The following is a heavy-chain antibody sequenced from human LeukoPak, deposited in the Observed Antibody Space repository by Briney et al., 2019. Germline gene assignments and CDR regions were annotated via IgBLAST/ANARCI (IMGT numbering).Heavy chain of an antibody. CDR3: AKVRFSDRGRDGLDS. D-gene: IGHD3-22*01. CDR2: IRYDGSNK. CDR1: GFSFSSYG. V-gene: IGHV3-30*02. J-gene: IGHJ5*01. Sequence: PGGSLRLSCAASGFSFSSYGMHWVRQASGRGLEWVAFIRYDGSNKDYADSVKGRFTISRDNSKNTLYLEMNSLRAEDTAVYHCAKVRFSDRGRDGLDSWGQGTLVTVSS.